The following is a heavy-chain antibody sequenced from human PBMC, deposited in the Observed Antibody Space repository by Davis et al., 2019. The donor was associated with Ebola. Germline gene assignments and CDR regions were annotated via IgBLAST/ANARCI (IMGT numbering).Heavy chain of an antibody. Sequence: PGGSLRLSCAASGFSFSDYWMTWIRQAPGKGLEWVAIINEDGSEKYYVDSVKGRFTMSRDNAKNSLYLQMTSLRAADTAVYFYAKMLPSYSGELLSNWYFDLWGRGTLLTVSS. J-gene: IGHJ2*01. CDR1: GFSFSDYW. V-gene: IGHV3-7*01. CDR3: AKMLPSYSGELLSNWYFDL. D-gene: IGHD1-26*01. CDR2: INEDGSEK.